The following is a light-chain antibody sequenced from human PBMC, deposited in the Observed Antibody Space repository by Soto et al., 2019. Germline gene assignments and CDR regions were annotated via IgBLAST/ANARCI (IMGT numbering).Light chain of an antibody. V-gene: IGLV1-40*01. CDR2: DNS. Sequence: QSVLTQPPSVSGAPGQRVSVSCTGSTSNIGAGYDVHWYQQRPGTSPKLLIFDNSNRPSGVPDRFSASRSGSSASLTITRLQAEDEADYYCQSYDTSMSGSYVFGSGTKVTVL. CDR1: TSNIGAGYD. J-gene: IGLJ1*01. CDR3: QSYDTSMSGSYV.